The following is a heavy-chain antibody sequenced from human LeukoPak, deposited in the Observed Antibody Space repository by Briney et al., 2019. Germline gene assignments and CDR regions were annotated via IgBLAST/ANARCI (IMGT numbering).Heavy chain of an antibody. V-gene: IGHV3-74*01. CDR3: AKVRSGSANWALRIFDN. D-gene: IGHD1-1*01. J-gene: IGHJ4*02. CDR1: GFTFSSYG. CDR2: INTDGSST. Sequence: GRSLRLSCAASGFTFSSYGMHWVRQAPGKGLVWVSRINTDGSSTSYADSVKGRFTISRDNAKNTLYLQMNSLRAEDTAVYYCAKVRSGSANWALRIFDNWGQGTLVTVSS.